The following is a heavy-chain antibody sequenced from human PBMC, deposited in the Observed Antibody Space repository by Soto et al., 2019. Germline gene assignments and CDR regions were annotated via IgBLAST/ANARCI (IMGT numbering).Heavy chain of an antibody. Sequence: LRLSCAASGFTFSTYAMSWVRQAPGKGLEWVSTISDNSVSTYYADSVRGRFTISRDNSKNALCLQMNSLRAEDTAVYYCAKATVTAFDFAYWGQGALVTVSS. CDR1: GFTFSTYA. CDR3: AKATVTAFDFAY. V-gene: IGHV3-23*01. D-gene: IGHD2-21*02. J-gene: IGHJ4*02. CDR2: ISDNSVST.